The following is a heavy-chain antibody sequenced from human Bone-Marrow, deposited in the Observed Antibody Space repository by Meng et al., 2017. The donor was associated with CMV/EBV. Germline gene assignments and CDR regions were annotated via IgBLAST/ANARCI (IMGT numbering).Heavy chain of an antibody. V-gene: IGHV1-2*02. Sequence: ASVKVSCKASGYIFTGYYMHWVRQAPGQGLEWMGWINPNSGGTNYAQKFQGRVTMTRDTSISTAYMELSRLRSDDTAVYYCARARIGQWLVLVWGQGTLVTVSS. J-gene: IGHJ4*02. CDR1: GYIFTGYY. D-gene: IGHD6-19*01. CDR2: INPNSGGT. CDR3: ARARIGQWLVLV.